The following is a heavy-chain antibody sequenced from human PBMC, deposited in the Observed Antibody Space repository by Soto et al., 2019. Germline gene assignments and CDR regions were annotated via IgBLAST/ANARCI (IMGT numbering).Heavy chain of an antibody. J-gene: IGHJ5*02. V-gene: IGHV4-34*01. CDR1: GGSFSGYY. CDR2: INHSGSA. Sequence: PSETLSLTCAVYGGSFSGYYWSWIRQPPGKGLEWIGEINHSGSANYNPSLKSRVTISVDTSKNQSSLKLSSVTAADTAVYYCARGRVTGTTLCWFDPWGQGTLVTVSS. CDR3: ARGRVTGTTLCWFDP. D-gene: IGHD1-1*01.